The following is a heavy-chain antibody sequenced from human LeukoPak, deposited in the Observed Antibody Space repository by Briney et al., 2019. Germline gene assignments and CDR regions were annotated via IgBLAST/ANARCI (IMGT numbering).Heavy chain of an antibody. CDR3: ARIRDRMTGYKFDH. CDR1: GYTFTGDY. CDR2: INPNSSVT. Sequence: GASVKVSCKASGYTFTGDYIHWVRQAPGQGLEWVGWINPNSSVTRYTQKFQGRVTMTRDTSISTAYMELRRLRSDDTAMYYCARIRDRMTGYKFDHWGQGTLVTVSS. V-gene: IGHV1-2*02. J-gene: IGHJ4*02. D-gene: IGHD5-18*01.